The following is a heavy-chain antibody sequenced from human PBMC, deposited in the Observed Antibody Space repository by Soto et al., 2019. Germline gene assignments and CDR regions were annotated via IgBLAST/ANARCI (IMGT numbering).Heavy chain of an antibody. CDR2: ISTSGGYK. D-gene: IGHD1-26*01. CDR3: AGERSALPGARDAMDV. J-gene: IGHJ6*03. V-gene: IGHV3-21*02. CDR1: GFNFNTYS. Sequence: EVRLVESGGGLVKPGGSLRVSCAASGFNFNTYSMNWVRQAPGKGLEWVSFISTSGGYKYYADSVRGRFTISRDNAKKTVYLDRNSLTADDTAVYCCAGERSALPGARDAMDVWGKGTTVTVSS.